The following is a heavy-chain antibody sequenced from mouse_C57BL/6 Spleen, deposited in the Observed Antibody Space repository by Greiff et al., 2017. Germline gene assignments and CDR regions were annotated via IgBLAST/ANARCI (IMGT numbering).Heavy chain of an antibody. J-gene: IGHJ4*01. V-gene: IGHV1-26*01. D-gene: IGHD2-5*01. CDR2: INPNNGGT. CDR1: GYTFTDYY. Sequence: VQLQQSGPELVKPGASVKISCKASGYTFTDYYMNWVKQSHGKSLEWIGDINPNNGGTSYNQKFKGKATLTVDKSSSTAYMELRSLTSEDSAVYYCARTSNYVGDYWGQGTSVTVSS. CDR3: ARTSNYVGDY.